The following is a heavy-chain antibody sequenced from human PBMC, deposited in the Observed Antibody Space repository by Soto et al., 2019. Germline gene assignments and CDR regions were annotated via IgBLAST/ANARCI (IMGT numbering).Heavy chain of an antibody. V-gene: IGHV3-74*01. CDR3: ARGYPNYSYFAY. J-gene: IGHJ4*02. CDR2: INNDGSDP. D-gene: IGHD2-2*01. CDR1: GFTFSNYW. Sequence: EVQLVESGGGLFQPEGSLRLSCEASGFTFSNYWMHWVRQAPGKGLVWVSRINNDGSDPIYADSVKGRFTISRDNAKNTVYLQMNSLRAEDTAVYYCARGYPNYSYFAYWGQGSLVTVSS.